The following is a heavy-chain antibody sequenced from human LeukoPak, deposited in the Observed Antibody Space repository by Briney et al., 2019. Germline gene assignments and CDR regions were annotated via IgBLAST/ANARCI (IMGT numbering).Heavy chain of an antibody. V-gene: IGHV3-74*01. CDR2: INSDGSSA. Sequence: GGSLRLSCAASGFTFSSYWMHWARQAPGKGLVWVSRINSDGSSAIYADSVKGRFTFSRDNAKNTLYLQMNSLRAEDTAVYYCVRDKFGTLIYGSSCFDSWGQGTLVTVSS. J-gene: IGHJ4*02. D-gene: IGHD6-6*01. CDR3: VRDKFGTLIYGSSCFDS. CDR1: GFTFSSYW.